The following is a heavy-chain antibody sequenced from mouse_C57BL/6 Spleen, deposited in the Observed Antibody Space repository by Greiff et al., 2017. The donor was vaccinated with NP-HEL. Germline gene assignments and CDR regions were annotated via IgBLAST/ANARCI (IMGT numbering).Heavy chain of an antibody. D-gene: IGHD3-1*01. CDR3: ASSGRDWYFDV. J-gene: IGHJ1*03. CDR1: GYSITSGYY. V-gene: IGHV3-6*01. CDR2: ISYDGSN. Sequence: EVQRVESGPGLVKPSQSLSLTCSVTGYSITSGYYWNWIRQFPGNKLEWMGYISYDGSNNYNPSLKNRISITRDTSKNQFFLKLNSVTTEDTATYYCASSGRDWYFDVWGTGTTITVSS.